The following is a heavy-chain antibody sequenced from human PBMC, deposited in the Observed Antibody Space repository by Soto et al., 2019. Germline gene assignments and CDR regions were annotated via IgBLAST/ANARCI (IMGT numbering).Heavy chain of an antibody. J-gene: IGHJ5*02. V-gene: IGHV4-34*01. CDR1: GGSFSDYY. CDR2: INHSGST. CDR3: ARVTIFEYWFDP. D-gene: IGHD3-3*01. Sequence: PSETLSLTCAVYGGSFSDYYWSWIRQPPGKGLQWIGEINHSGSTNYNPSLKSRVTISVDTSKTQFSLKLSSVTAADTAVYYCARVTIFEYWFDPWGQGILVTVSS.